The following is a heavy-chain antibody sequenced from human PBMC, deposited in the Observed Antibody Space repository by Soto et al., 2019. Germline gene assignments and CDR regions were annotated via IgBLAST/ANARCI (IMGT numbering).Heavy chain of an antibody. CDR2: IKKDGSDT. CDR3: TSDLGWRDAFDI. Sequence: CAAPGLNRNSGSMGWVRRAPGRGLEWVANIKKDGSDTYYVDSVKGRFIISRDNAKNSLYLQVNSLRADDTAVYHCTSDLGWRDAFDIWGQGTTVTVS. CDR1: GLNRNSGS. J-gene: IGHJ3*02. D-gene: IGHD6-19*01. V-gene: IGHV3-7*01.